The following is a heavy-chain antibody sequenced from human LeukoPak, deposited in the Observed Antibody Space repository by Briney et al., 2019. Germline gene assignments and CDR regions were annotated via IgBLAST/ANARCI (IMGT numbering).Heavy chain of an antibody. J-gene: IGHJ4*02. D-gene: IGHD3-16*02. Sequence: GGSLRLSCAASGFTFSSYWMSWVRQAPGKGLKWVANINQDGSEKYYVDSVKGRFTLSRDNAKNSLYLQMDSLRAEDTAVYYCARDTGDDYVWGSYRYMVYFDYWGQGTLVTVSS. CDR3: ARDTGDDYVWGSYRYMVYFDY. V-gene: IGHV3-7*01. CDR2: INQDGSEK. CDR1: GFTFSSYW.